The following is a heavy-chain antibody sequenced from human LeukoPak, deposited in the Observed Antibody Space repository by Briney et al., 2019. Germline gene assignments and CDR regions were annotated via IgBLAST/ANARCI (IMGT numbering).Heavy chain of an antibody. CDR1: GFTFNNYW. J-gene: IGHJ4*02. V-gene: IGHV3-7*01. CDR2: IKVDGSET. Sequence: GGSLRLSCAASGFTFNNYWMSWVRQAPGKGLEWVANIKVDGSETNYVDSLKGRFTISRDNAKNSLHLQMNSLSAEDTAVYYCARDRRGFFDYWGQGTLVTVSS. CDR3: ARDRRGFFDY.